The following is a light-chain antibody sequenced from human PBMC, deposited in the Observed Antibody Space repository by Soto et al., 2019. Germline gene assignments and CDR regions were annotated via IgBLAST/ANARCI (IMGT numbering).Light chain of an antibody. CDR1: QGISTF. J-gene: IGKJ4*01. CDR3: QQLHSYPLT. Sequence: IPLTQSPSSLSASLGDRVTITCRAGQGISTFLAWYQQTPRKAPKLLIYAASTLQSGVPSRFSGSGSGTDFTLTISSLQPEDFATYYCQQLHSYPLTFGGGTKVDIK. CDR2: AAS. V-gene: IGKV1-9*01.